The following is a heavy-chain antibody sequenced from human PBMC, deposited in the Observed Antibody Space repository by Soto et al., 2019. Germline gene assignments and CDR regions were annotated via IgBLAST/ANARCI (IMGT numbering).Heavy chain of an antibody. J-gene: IGHJ4*02. V-gene: IGHV1-3*01. Sequence: GASVKVSCKASGYTFTSYAMHWVRQAPGQRLEWMGWINAGNGNTKYSQKFQGRVTITRDTSASTAYMELSSLRSEDTAVYYRARAGYCSSTSCYPIDYWGQGTLVTVSS. D-gene: IGHD2-2*03. CDR2: INAGNGNT. CDR3: ARAGYCSSTSCYPIDY. CDR1: GYTFTSYA.